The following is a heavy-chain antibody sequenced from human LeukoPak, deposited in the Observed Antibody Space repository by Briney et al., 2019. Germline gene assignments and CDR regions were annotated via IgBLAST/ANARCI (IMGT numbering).Heavy chain of an antibody. CDR1: GYTFTSYG. Sequence: APVKVPCTASGYTFTSYGISWVRQAPGQGLEWMGWISGYNGNTIYAQKLQGRVTMTTDTSTSTVYMELRCLRSDDTAVYYCARTRDCSGGSCYSSDWGQGTLVAVSS. CDR2: ISGYNGNT. CDR3: ARTRDCSGGSCYSSD. V-gene: IGHV1-18*01. D-gene: IGHD2-15*01. J-gene: IGHJ4*02.